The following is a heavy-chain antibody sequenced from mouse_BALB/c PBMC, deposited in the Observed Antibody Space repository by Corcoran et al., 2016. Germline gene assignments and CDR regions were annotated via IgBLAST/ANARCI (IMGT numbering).Heavy chain of an antibody. CDR2: IDPANGNT. Sequence: EVQLQQSGAELVKPGASVKLSCTASGFNIKDTYMHWVKQRPEQGLEWIGRIDPANGNTIYDPKFQGKATITADTSSNTAYLQLSSLTSEDTAVYYCAVTGPHWYFDVWGAGTTVTVSS. D-gene: IGHD4-1*01. V-gene: IGHV14-3*02. CDR1: GFNIKDTY. J-gene: IGHJ1*01. CDR3: AVTGPHWYFDV.